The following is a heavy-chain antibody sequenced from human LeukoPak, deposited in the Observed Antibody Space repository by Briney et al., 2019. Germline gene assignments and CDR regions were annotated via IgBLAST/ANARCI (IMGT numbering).Heavy chain of an antibody. CDR2: IKSKSDGGTT. J-gene: IGHJ4*02. CDR3: TTEYYYDSSGYPTPPPDC. D-gene: IGHD3-22*01. Sequence: GGSLRLSCAASGFTFSNAWMTWVRQAPGKGLEWVGRIKSKSDGGTTDYAAPVKGRFTVSRDDSKNTLYLQMNSLKTEDTAVYYCTTEYYYDSSGYPTPPPDCWGQGTLVTVSS. V-gene: IGHV3-15*01. CDR1: GFTFSNAW.